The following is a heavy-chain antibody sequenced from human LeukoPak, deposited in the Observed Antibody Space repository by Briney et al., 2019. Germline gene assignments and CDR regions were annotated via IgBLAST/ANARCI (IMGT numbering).Heavy chain of an antibody. V-gene: IGHV3-11*04. CDR1: GFTFSDYY. Sequence: PGGSLRLSCAASGFTFSDYYITWIRQAPGKGLEWVSYISSSGTTVYYADSVKGRFTISRDNAKNSLYLQMNSLRAEDTAVYYCAELGITMIGGVWGKGTTVTISS. CDR3: AELGITMIGGV. D-gene: IGHD3-10*02. CDR2: ISSSGTTV. J-gene: IGHJ6*04.